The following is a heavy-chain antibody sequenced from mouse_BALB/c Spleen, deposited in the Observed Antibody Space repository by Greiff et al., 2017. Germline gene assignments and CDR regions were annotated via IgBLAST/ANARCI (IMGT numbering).Heavy chain of an antibody. V-gene: IGHV2-9-2*01. CDR3: VRDQVEDAMDY. Sequence: QVQLQQSGPGLVAPSQSLSITCTVSGFSLTSYDISWIRQPPGKGLEWLGVIWTGGGTNYNSAFMYRLSISKDNSKSQVFLKMNSLQTDDTAIYYCVRDQVEDAMDYWGQGTSVTVAS. D-gene: IGHD1-1*01. CDR1: GFSLTSYD. J-gene: IGHJ4*01. CDR2: IWTGGGT.